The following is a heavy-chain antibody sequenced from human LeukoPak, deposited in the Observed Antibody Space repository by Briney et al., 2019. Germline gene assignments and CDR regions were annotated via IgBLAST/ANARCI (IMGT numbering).Heavy chain of an antibody. V-gene: IGHV3-30*04. CDR3: ARARIAAAGTVRGVFDY. J-gene: IGHJ4*02. CDR1: GFTFSSYA. D-gene: IGHD6-13*01. CDR2: ISYDGTNK. Sequence: PGRSLRLSCAASGFTFSSYAMHWVRQAPGKGLEWVAVISYDGTNKYYADSVKGRFTISRDNAKNSLYLQMNSLRAEDTAVYYCARARIAAAGTVRGVFDYWGQGTLVTVSS.